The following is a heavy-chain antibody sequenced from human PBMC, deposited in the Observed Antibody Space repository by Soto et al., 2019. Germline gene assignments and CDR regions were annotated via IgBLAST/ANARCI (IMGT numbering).Heavy chain of an antibody. CDR1: GGSISSGGYS. Sequence: QLQLQESGSGLVKPSQTLSLTCAVSGGSISSGGYSWSWIRQPPGKGLEWIGYIYHSGSTNYNPSLKRRINLSADRCKNAYSLCLSFVTAADKAVYYCARGPSPWRKGHLVTVSS. J-gene: IGHJ5*02. CDR3: ARGPSP. CDR2: IYHSGST. V-gene: IGHV4-30-2*01.